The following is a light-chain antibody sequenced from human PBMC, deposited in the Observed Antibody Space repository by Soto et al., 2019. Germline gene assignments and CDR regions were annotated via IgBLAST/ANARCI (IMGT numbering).Light chain of an antibody. CDR3: SSYAGSNNLYV. V-gene: IGLV2-8*01. Sequence: QSALTQPASVSGSPGQSITFSCTGTNSDIGAYNYVSWYQQHPGNAPKVLIYEVSKRPSGVPDRFSGSKSGNTASLTVSGLQAEDEADYYCSSYAGSNNLYVFGTGTKLTVL. J-gene: IGLJ1*01. CDR2: EVS. CDR1: NSDIGAYNY.